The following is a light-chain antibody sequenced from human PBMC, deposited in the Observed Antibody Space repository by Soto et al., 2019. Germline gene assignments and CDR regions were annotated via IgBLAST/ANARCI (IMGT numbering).Light chain of an antibody. CDR2: KAS. Sequence: DIQMSQSPSSLSVSVGDRVTITCRASQSISSGLAWYQQKPGKAPKLLIYKASSLESGVPSRFSGSGSGTEFTLTISSLQSDDFAPYYCQQYNSYSLTFGQGTKVEIK. CDR1: QSISSG. V-gene: IGKV1-5*03. CDR3: QQYNSYSLT. J-gene: IGKJ1*01.